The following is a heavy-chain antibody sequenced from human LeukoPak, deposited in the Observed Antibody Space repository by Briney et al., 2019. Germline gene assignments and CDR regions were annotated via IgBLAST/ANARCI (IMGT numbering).Heavy chain of an antibody. Sequence: PGGSLRLSCAASGFTFNSYGMHWVRQAPGKGLEWVAVISGDGSKEYYADSVKGRLTISRDNSKNTVNLQMNSLRAEDTAVYYCAKDYEAYCGGDCSSFFYYWGQGTLVTVSS. V-gene: IGHV3-30*18. CDR2: ISGDGSKE. D-gene: IGHD2-21*02. J-gene: IGHJ4*02. CDR1: GFTFNSYG. CDR3: AKDYEAYCGGDCSSFFYY.